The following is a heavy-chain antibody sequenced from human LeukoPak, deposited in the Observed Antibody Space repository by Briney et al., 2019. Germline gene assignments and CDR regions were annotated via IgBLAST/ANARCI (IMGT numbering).Heavy chain of an antibody. V-gene: IGHV4-34*01. D-gene: IGHD2-15*01. CDR1: GGSFSGYY. J-gene: IGHJ4*02. CDR2: INHSGST. CDR3: ARKESGSNYYFDY. Sequence: SETLSLTCAVYGGSFSGYYWSWIRQPPEKGLEWIGEINHSGSTNYNPSLKSRVTISVDTSKNQFSLKLSSVTAADTAVYYCARKESGSNYYFDYWGQGTLVTVSS.